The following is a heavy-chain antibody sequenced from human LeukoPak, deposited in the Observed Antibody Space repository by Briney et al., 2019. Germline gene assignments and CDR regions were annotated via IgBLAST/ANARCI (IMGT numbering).Heavy chain of an antibody. CDR2: IGISSGNT. J-gene: IGHJ4*02. Sequence: GTSLRLSCAASGFTFSHYAMHWVRQAPGKGLEWISYIGISSGNTKYADSVKGRFTISGDNAKNSLYLQMNSLRVEDTAVYYCARDHNYAFDNWGQGTLVTVSS. V-gene: IGHV3-48*04. CDR1: GFTFSHYA. D-gene: IGHD1-1*01. CDR3: ARDHNYAFDN.